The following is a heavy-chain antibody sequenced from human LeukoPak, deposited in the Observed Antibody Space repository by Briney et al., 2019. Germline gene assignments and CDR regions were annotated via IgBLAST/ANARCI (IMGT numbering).Heavy chain of an antibody. CDR1: GFTFSSYA. Sequence: AGSLRLSCAASGFTFSSYAMSWVRQAPGKGLEWVAGISGSGGSPYYAESVKGRFTISRDNSKNMLHLQMNSLRADDTAVYYCARGSSGSYYNSRFDFWGQGTLVSVSS. CDR3: ARGSSGSYYNSRFDF. V-gene: IGHV3-23*01. D-gene: IGHD3-10*01. CDR2: ISGSGGSP. J-gene: IGHJ4*02.